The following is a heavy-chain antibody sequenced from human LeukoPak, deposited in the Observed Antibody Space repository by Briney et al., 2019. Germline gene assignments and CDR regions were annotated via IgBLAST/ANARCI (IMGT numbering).Heavy chain of an antibody. V-gene: IGHV1-2*02. CDR1: GHTGYY. Sequence: GASVKVSCKASGHTGYYLHWVRQAPGQGLEWMGWMSPDSDGTNCAQNFQGRVTMTRDTSIRTVYMELKNLRSDDTAVYFCANQEGIGAPGAWFDFWGQGTLVTVSS. CDR2: MSPDSDGT. D-gene: IGHD1-26*01. CDR3: ANQEGIGAPGAWFDF. J-gene: IGHJ4*02.